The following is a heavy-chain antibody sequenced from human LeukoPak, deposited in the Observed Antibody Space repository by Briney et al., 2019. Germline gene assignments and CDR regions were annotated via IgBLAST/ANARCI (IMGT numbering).Heavy chain of an antibody. V-gene: IGHV1-8*02. J-gene: IGHJ5*02. Sequence: ASVKVSCKASGGTFSSYAINWVRQATGQGLEWMGWMNPNSGNTGYAQKFQGRVTMTRNTSISTAYMELSSLRSEDTAVYYCAREGCSSTSCHTPWFDPWGQGTLVTVSS. D-gene: IGHD2-2*01. CDR2: MNPNSGNT. CDR1: GGTFSSYA. CDR3: AREGCSSTSCHTPWFDP.